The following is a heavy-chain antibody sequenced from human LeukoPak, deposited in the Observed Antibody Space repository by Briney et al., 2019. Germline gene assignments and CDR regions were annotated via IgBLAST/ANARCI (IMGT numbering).Heavy chain of an antibody. CDR3: AELGITMIGGV. V-gene: IGHV3-48*03. Sequence: GGSLRLSCAASGFTFSIYEMNWVRQAPGKGLDWVSYISSGGSTIYYADSVKGRFTISRDNAKNSLYLQMNSLRAEDTAVYYCAELGITMIGGVWGKGTTVTISS. D-gene: IGHD3-10*02. CDR2: ISSGGSTI. CDR1: GFTFSIYE. J-gene: IGHJ6*04.